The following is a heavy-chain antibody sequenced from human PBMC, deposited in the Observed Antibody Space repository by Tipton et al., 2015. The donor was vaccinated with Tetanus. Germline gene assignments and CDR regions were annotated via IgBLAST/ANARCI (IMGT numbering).Heavy chain of an antibody. J-gene: IGHJ4*02. CDR3: VRSYAGSYPY. CDR1: GGSITPYY. Sequence: TLSLTCTVSGGSITPYYWSWIRQSSGKGLEWIGYIYHSGSTNYNPSLKSRVTISVDTSKNQFSLNLNSVTAADTAIYYCVRSYAGSYPYWGQGILVTVSS. V-gene: IGHV4-4*09. CDR2: IYHSGST. D-gene: IGHD3-10*01.